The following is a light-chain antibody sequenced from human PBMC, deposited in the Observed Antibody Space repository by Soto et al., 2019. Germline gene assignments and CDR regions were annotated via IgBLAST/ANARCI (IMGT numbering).Light chain of an antibody. V-gene: IGLV2-23*01. CDR3: CSYAGSSTLV. CDR2: EGS. J-gene: IGLJ2*01. Sequence: QSVLTQPASVSGSPGQSITISCTGTSSDVGSYKFVSWYQQHPVKAPKLMIYEGSKRPSGVSNRFSGSKSGNTASLTISGLQAEYEADYYCCSYAGSSTLVFGGGTEVTVL. CDR1: SSDVGSYKF.